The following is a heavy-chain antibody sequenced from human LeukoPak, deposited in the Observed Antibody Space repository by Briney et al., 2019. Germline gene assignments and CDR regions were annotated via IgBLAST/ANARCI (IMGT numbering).Heavy chain of an antibody. CDR2: ISSSGSTK. D-gene: IGHD3-22*01. Sequence: PGGSLRLSCAASGFTFSSYEMNWVRQAPGKGLEWVSYISSSGSTKYYADSVKGRFTISRDNAKNSLYLQMNSLRAEDTAVYYCARVASRYYDSSGPAAFDIWGQGTMVTVSS. V-gene: IGHV3-48*03. J-gene: IGHJ3*02. CDR3: ARVASRYYDSSGPAAFDI. CDR1: GFTFSSYE.